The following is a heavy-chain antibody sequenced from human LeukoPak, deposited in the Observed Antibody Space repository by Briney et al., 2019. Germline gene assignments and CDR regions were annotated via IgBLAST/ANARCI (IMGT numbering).Heavy chain of an antibody. CDR3: ARVSEGSYRH. Sequence: SETLSLTCTVSGGSISSSSYYWGWIRQPPGKGLECIGSIYYSGRNYYNPSLKSRVTISVDTSKNQFSLKLSSVTAADTAVYYCARVSEGSYRHWGQGTLVTVSS. J-gene: IGHJ4*02. V-gene: IGHV4-39*07. CDR2: IYYSGRN. D-gene: IGHD3-16*02. CDR1: GGSISSSSYY.